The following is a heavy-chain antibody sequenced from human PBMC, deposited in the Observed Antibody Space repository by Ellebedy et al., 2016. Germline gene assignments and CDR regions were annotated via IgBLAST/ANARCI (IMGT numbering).Heavy chain of an antibody. CDR2: IYYTGSA. Sequence: SETLSLTXTVSGGSISNGAYYWSWVRQHPGKGLEWIGYIYYTGSAYYNPSLNSRVTMSVDTSQNQFSLKLSSVTAADTAVYYCAREVDVPADSDAFDIWGQGTMVTVSS. J-gene: IGHJ3*02. D-gene: IGHD2-2*01. V-gene: IGHV4-31*03. CDR1: GGSISNGAYY. CDR3: AREVDVPADSDAFDI.